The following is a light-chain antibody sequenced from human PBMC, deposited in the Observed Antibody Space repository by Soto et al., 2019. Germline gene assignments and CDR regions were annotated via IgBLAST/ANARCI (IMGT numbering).Light chain of an antibody. CDR1: QAIARY. J-gene: IGKJ2*01. CDR3: QQTDDLPRYT. V-gene: IGKV1-33*01. CDR2: DVF. Sequence: DIQMTQSPASLSASVGARVTITCQASQAIARYLNWYQHKPGKAPKLLIYDVFRLERGVPSRFNGSGSGTDVTLPISSLQPEDCATYYCQQTDDLPRYTFGQGTQLEMK.